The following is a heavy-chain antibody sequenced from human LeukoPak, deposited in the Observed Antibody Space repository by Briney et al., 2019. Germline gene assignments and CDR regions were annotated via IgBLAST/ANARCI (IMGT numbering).Heavy chain of an antibody. Sequence: SETLSLTSSVSGGSISSSSYYWGWIRQPPGKGLEWIGSIYYGGSTYYNPSLKSRVTISVDRSKNQFSLKLSSVTAADTAVYYCARVSLDSSGYPEFDYWGQGTLVTVSS. J-gene: IGHJ4*02. V-gene: IGHV4-39*07. CDR3: ARVSLDSSGYPEFDY. CDR1: GGSISSSSYY. CDR2: IYYGGST. D-gene: IGHD3-22*01.